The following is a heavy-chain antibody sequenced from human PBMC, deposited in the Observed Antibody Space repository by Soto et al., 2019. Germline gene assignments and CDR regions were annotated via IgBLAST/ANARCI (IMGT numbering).Heavy chain of an antibody. CDR2: ISWDGGST. CDR1: GFTFDDYT. Sequence: RLSCAASGFTFDDYTMHWVRQAPGKGLEWVSLISWDGGSTYYADSVKGRFTISRDNSKNSLYLQMNSLRTEDTALYYCAKDSTAMVTRRYGMDVWGQGTTVTVSS. CDR3: AKDSTAMVTRRYGMDV. V-gene: IGHV3-43*01. D-gene: IGHD5-18*01. J-gene: IGHJ6*02.